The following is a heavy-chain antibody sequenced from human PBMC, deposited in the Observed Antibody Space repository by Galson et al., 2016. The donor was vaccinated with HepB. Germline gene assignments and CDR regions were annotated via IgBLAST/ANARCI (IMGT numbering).Heavy chain of an antibody. D-gene: IGHD5-24*01. Sequence: SLRLSCAASGYTFSDYGIHWVRQAPGKGLEWVAVLSFDGINKYYADSVKGRFPISRDNSKNTVNMQMNSLRFEDRAVYYRAKDAYTWRWLLSFFPDYWGQGTLVTVSS. CDR3: AKDAYTWRWLLSFFPDY. J-gene: IGHJ4*02. V-gene: IGHV3-30*18. CDR2: LSFDGINK. CDR1: GYTFSDYG.